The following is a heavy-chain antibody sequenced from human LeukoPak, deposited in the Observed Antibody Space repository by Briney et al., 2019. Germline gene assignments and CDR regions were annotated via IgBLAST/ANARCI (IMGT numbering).Heavy chain of an antibody. D-gene: IGHD5-12*01. CDR1: GGSISSYY. Sequence: SETLSLTCTVSGGSISSYYWSWIRQPPGKGLEWIGYIYYSGSTNYNPSLKSRVTISVDTSKNQFSLKLSSVTAADTAMYYCARSVGSGYDYYYFDYWGQGTLVTVSS. V-gene: IGHV4-59*01. CDR2: IYYSGST. J-gene: IGHJ4*02. CDR3: ARSVGSGYDYYYFDY.